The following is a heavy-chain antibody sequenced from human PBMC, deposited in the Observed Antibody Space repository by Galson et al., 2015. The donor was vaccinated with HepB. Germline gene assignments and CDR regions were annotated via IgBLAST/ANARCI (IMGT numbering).Heavy chain of an antibody. CDR1: GYTFTDNH. J-gene: IGHJ3*01. D-gene: IGHD2-8*02. CDR3: ARVAYRAFDV. Sequence: SVQVSCKASGYTFTDNHIHWIRQAPGPRLDWMGWINPNSGGTTYALKFLGRVTLTRDTSIGTVFMELNRLAYDDTAMYYCARVAYRAFDVWGQGTVVTVSS. V-gene: IGHV1-2*02. CDR2: INPNSGGT.